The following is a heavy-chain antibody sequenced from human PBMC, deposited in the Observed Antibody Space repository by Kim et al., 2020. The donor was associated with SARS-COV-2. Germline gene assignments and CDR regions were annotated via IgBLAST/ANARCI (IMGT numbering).Heavy chain of an antibody. J-gene: IGHJ4*02. CDR1: GYTFTSYA. D-gene: IGHD6-19*01. CDR2: INTNTGNP. V-gene: IGHV7-4-1*02. CDR3: ARECSSGWATECGSSSDY. Sequence: ASVKVSCKASGYTFTSYAMNWVRQAPGQGLEWMGWINTNTGNPTYAQGFTGRFVFSLDTSVSTAYLQISSLKAEDTAVYYCARECSSGWATECGSSSDYWGQGTLVTVSS.